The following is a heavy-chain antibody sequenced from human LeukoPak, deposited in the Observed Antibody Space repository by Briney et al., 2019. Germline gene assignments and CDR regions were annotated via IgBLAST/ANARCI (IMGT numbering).Heavy chain of an antibody. CDR3: ARGRAAAGQRNYYYYYGMDI. Sequence: SETLSLTCAVYGGSFSGYYWSWIRQPPGKGLEWIGEINHSGSTNYNPSLKSRVTISVDTSKNQFSLKLSSVTAADTAVYYCARGRAAAGQRNYYYYYGMDIWGQGTTVTVSS. CDR1: GGSFSGYY. V-gene: IGHV4-34*01. J-gene: IGHJ6*02. D-gene: IGHD6-13*01. CDR2: INHSGST.